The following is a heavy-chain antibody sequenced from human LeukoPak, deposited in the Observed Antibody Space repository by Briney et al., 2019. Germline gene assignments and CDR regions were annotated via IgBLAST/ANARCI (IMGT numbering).Heavy chain of an antibody. Sequence: GGSLRLSCAASGFTFSSYEFNWVRRAPGKGLQWISYIDATGDTIFYSDSVRGRFTISRDNTRNSLFLQMNSLRAEDTAVYYCARDSSAMLRGYSDYWGLGTLDTVSS. V-gene: IGHV3-48*03. CDR1: GFTFSSYE. D-gene: IGHD3-10*01. J-gene: IGHJ4*02. CDR3: ARDSSAMLRGYSDY. CDR2: IDATGDTI.